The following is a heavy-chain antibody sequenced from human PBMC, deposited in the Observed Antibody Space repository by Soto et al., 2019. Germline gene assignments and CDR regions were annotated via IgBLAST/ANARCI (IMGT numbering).Heavy chain of an antibody. Sequence: PSETLSLTCAVYGGSFSCYYLSWIRQPPGKGLEWIGSGSTYYNPSLKSRVTISVDTSKNQFSLKLSSVTAADTAIYYCARVFPWFRGIDPWGQGTLVTVSS. CDR1: GGSFSCYY. D-gene: IGHD3-10*01. CDR3: ARVFPWFRGIDP. J-gene: IGHJ5*01. CDR2: GST. V-gene: IGHV4-34*01.